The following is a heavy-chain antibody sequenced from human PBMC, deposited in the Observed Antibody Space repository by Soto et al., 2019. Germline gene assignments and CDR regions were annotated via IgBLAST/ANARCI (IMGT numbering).Heavy chain of an antibody. CDR3: ARGRGDSSCYYPRRAGMDV. CDR2: IIPIFGTA. CDR1: GGTFSSYA. J-gene: IGHJ6*02. D-gene: IGHD3-22*01. Sequence: SVKVSCKASGGTFSSYAISWVRQAPGQGLEWMGGIIPIFGTANYAQKFQGRVTITADESTSTAYMELSSLRSEDTAVYYCARGRGDSSCYYPRRAGMDVWGQGTTVTVSS. V-gene: IGHV1-69*13.